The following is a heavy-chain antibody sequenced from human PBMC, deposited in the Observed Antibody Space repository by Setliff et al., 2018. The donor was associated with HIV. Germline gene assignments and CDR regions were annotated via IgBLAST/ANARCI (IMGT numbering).Heavy chain of an antibody. CDR3: ARGRPFGKFVDYFDS. D-gene: IGHD2-21*01. CDR2: IFYNENT. J-gene: IGHJ4*02. V-gene: IGHV4-31*03. CDR1: GGSISSGGYY. Sequence: SETLSLTCTVSGGSISSGGYYWNWIRQHPGKGLEWIGYIFYNENTQYDPSLKSRVSMSVDTSKNQFSLNLRTVTAADTAIYFCARGRPFGKFVDYFDSWGQGILGTSPQ.